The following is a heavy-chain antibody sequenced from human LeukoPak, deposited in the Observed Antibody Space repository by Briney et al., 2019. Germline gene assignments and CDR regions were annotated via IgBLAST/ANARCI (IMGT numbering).Heavy chain of an antibody. J-gene: IGHJ3*01. V-gene: IGHV4-59*01. D-gene: IGHD3-22*01. CDR2: IYYSGST. CDR1: GGSISSYY. Sequence: SETLSLTCTVSGGSISSYYWSWIRQPPGKGLEWIGYIYYSGSTNYNPSLKSRVTISVDTSKNQFSLKLSSVTAADTAVYYCARGGNYYDSSGYRLYVFDFWGKGKMVPVSS. CDR3: ARGGNYYDSSGYRLYVFDF.